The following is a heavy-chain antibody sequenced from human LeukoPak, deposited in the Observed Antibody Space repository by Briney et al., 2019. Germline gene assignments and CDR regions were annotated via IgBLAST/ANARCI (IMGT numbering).Heavy chain of an antibody. CDR3: AMGGFSGAGSLFDY. D-gene: IGHD3-10*01. J-gene: IGHJ4*02. V-gene: IGHV4-59*06. CDR1: GDSISSYY. Sequence: PSETLFLTCTVSGDSISSYYWSWIRQHPGKGLEWIGYNYYSGYTFYSPSLKSRVFISLDTSNNQFCLKVNYVSDADTAVYSCAMGGFSGAGSLFDYWGQGTPVTVSS. CDR2: NYYSGYT.